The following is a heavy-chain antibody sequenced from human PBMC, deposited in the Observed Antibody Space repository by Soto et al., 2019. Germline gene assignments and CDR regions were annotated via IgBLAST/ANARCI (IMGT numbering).Heavy chain of an antibody. CDR1: GFAVSSND. Sequence: PGGSLRLSCAASGFAVSSNDMHWVRQGPGKGREWVAAVGTNGDTYYTGSVKGRFTISRDNDTKSLYLQMNNLRDGDTAVYYCAIRGSLYCGGACYTDGPDYYGMDVWGQGTTVTVSS. CDR3: AIRGSLYCGGACYTDGPDYYGMDV. V-gene: IGHV3-13*01. CDR2: VGTNGDT. D-gene: IGHD2-21*02. J-gene: IGHJ6*02.